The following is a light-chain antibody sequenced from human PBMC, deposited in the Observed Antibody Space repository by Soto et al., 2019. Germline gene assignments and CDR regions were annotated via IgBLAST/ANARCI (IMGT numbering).Light chain of an antibody. CDR3: QQHSSSPLT. J-gene: IGKJ4*01. CDR1: QSVSSSY. CDR2: GAS. V-gene: IGKV3-20*01. Sequence: EIVVKQSPVTLSLSPRERATLSCRARQSVSSSYLAWYQQKPGQAPTLLIYGASSRATGIPDRFSGSGSGTDFTLTISRLEPEDFAVYYCQQHSSSPLTFGGGTKVEIK.